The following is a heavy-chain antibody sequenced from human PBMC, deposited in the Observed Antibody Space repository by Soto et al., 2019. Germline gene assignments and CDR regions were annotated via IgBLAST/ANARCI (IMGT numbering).Heavy chain of an antibody. Sequence: SETLSLTCTVSGGSIISCGYYWSLIRQHPGKGLEWIGYIYYSGSTYYNPSLKSRVTISVDTSKNQFSLKLSSVTAADTAVYYCARHYGSGSHPLDYWGPGTLVTVSS. D-gene: IGHD3-10*01. J-gene: IGHJ4*02. CDR2: IYYSGST. V-gene: IGHV4-31*03. CDR3: ARHYGSGSHPLDY. CDR1: GGSIISCGYY.